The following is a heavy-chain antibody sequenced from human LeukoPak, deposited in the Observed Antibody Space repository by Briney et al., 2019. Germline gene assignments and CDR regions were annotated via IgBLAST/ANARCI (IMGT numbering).Heavy chain of an antibody. V-gene: IGHV3-33*01. J-gene: IGHJ4*02. CDR3: ARGQNTVVAATL. CDR1: GFTFSSYG. Sequence: GGSLRLSCAASGFTFSSYGMHWVRQAPGKGLEWVAVIWYDGSNKYYADSVKGRFTISRDNSKNTLYLQMNSLRAEDTAVYYCARGQNTVVAATLGGQGTLVTVSS. CDR2: IWYDGSNK. D-gene: IGHD2-15*01.